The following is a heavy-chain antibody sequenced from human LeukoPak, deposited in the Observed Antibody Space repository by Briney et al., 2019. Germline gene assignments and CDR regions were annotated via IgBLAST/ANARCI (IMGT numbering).Heavy chain of an antibody. D-gene: IGHD3-10*01. J-gene: IGHJ5*02. CDR2: IIPVFGTA. CDR1: GGTFNRHV. V-gene: IGHV1-69*05. CDR3: ARGYYYGSESYWHTEWFDP. Sequence: GSSVKVSCKASGGTFNRHVISWLRQAPGQGLEWMGGIIPVFGTASYAEKFQGRVTITTDESTTTAYMEMSSLTSEDTAVYYCARGYYYGSESYWHTEWFDPWGQGTLVTVSS.